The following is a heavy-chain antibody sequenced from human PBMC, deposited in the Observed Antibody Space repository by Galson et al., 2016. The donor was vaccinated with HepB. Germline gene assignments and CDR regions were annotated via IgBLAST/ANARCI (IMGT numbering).Heavy chain of an antibody. V-gene: IGHV1-46*01. J-gene: IGHJ6*02. CDR3: ARDTPSQIFGAFIGNYYFYGMDV. Sequence: SVKVSCKASGYTFTNYYVHWVRQAPGQGLEWMGLINPTAGSTTYAQNFQGRVTITRDTSTSTVYMELTSLRSEDTAVYYCARDTPSQIFGAFIGNYYFYGMDVLGQGTTVTVFS. CDR2: INPTAGST. D-gene: IGHD3-3*01. CDR1: GYTFTNYY.